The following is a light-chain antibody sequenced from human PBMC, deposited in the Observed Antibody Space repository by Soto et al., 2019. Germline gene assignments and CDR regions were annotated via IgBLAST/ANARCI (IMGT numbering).Light chain of an antibody. Sequence: EFVLTQSPGTLSLSPGERATLSCRASQTVRNNYLAWYQQKPGQAPRLLIYDASSRATGIPDRFSGGGSGTDFTLTISSLQPDDFATYYCQQYNSYYWTFGQGTKVDIK. J-gene: IGKJ1*01. CDR3: QQYNSYYWT. CDR2: DAS. CDR1: QTVRNNY. V-gene: IGKV3-20*01.